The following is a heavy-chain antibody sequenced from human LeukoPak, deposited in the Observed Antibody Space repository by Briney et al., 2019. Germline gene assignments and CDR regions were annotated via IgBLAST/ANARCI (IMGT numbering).Heavy chain of an antibody. CDR3: ARHKVGRWLQFWFDP. Sequence: SETLSLTCTVSGGSISSYYWSWIRQPPGKGLEWIGYIYYSGSTNYNPSLKSRVTISVDTSKNQFSLKLSSVTAADTAVYYCARHKVGRWLQFWFDPWGQGTLVTVSS. D-gene: IGHD5-24*01. CDR1: GGSISSYY. J-gene: IGHJ5*02. V-gene: IGHV4-59*08. CDR2: IYYSGST.